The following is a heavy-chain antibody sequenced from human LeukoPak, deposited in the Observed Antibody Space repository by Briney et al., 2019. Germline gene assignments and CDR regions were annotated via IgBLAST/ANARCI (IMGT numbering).Heavy chain of an antibody. CDR3: AKVGTVPAPFDY. D-gene: IGHD2-2*01. CDR1: GIIFSNYW. V-gene: IGHV3-74*01. Sequence: GGSLRLSCAASGIIFSNYWMHWVRQAPGKGLVWVSRINRDGSSTSYADSVKGRFTISRDNFKNTLYLQMNSLRAEDTALYYCAKVGTVPAPFDYWGQGALVTVSS. J-gene: IGHJ4*02. CDR2: INRDGSST.